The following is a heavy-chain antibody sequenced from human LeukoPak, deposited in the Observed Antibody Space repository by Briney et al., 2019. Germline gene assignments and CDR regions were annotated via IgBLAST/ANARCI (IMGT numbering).Heavy chain of an antibody. Sequence: GGSLRLSCAASGLTFSSHWMSWVRQAPGKGPEWVANINQDGRLIYYLQSVKGRFTISRDNAKNSLHLQMNSLRVEDTAVYYCTRDPIQGVRVYYGMDVWGQGTTVTVSS. CDR1: GLTFSSHW. J-gene: IGHJ6*02. CDR3: TRDPIQGVRVYYGMDV. CDR2: INQDGRLI. V-gene: IGHV3-7*01.